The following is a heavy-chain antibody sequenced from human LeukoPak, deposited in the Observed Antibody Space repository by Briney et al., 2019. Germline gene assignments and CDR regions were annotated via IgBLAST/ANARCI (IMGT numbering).Heavy chain of an antibody. J-gene: IGHJ4*02. D-gene: IGHD5-24*01. V-gene: IGHV4-31*03. Sequence: PSETLSLTCTVSGGSISSGGYYWSWIRQHPGKGLEWLGYIYYSGSTYHNPSLKSRVTISVDTSKNQFSLKLSSVTAADTAVYYCARDGRDGYNFFDYWGQGTLVTVSS. CDR3: ARDGRDGYNFFDY. CDR2: IYYSGST. CDR1: GGSISSGGYY.